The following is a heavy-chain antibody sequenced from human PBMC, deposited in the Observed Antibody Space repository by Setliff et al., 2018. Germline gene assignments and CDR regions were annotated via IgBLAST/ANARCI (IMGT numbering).Heavy chain of an antibody. Sequence: GESLKISCAASGFGDSSNYMSWVRQAPGKGLEWVSVIFSGGNTYNADSVKGRFTISRDNSKNTVYLQMNSLRAEDTAVYYCARESYYYDSSGYSMGAFDIWGQGTTVTVSS. CDR3: ARESYYYDSSGYSMGAFDI. CDR1: GFGDSSNY. V-gene: IGHV3-53*01. J-gene: IGHJ3*02. CDR2: IFSGGNT. D-gene: IGHD3-22*01.